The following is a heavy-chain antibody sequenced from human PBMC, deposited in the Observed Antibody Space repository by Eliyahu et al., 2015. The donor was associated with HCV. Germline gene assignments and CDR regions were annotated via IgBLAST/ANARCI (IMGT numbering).Heavy chain of an antibody. D-gene: IGHD1-26*01. CDR3: ARSLHRYSGSPDAFDI. CDR2: IYPDDSEA. CDR1: GYSFPTYW. V-gene: IGHV5-51*01. Sequence: EVQLVQSGPEVKKPGESLRISCKGSGYSFPTYWVGWVRQMPGKGLAGVATIYPDDSEAKYSPSSQGHVTVSSDKSISTAFLQWSSLKASDTGMYFCARSLHRYSGSPDAFDIWGQGTTVTVSS. J-gene: IGHJ3*02.